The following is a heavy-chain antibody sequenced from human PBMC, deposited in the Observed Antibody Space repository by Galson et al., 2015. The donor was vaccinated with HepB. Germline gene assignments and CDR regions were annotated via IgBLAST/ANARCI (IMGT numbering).Heavy chain of an antibody. J-gene: IGHJ4*02. V-gene: IGHV3-23*01. Sequence: SLRLSCAASGFTFSSYAMSWVRQARGKGLEWVSVISGGGGSPYYADFVKGRFTISRDNSKNTLYLQMNSLRAEDTAVYYCGKRTYDSSGYLDYWGQGTLVTVSS. CDR2: ISGGGGSP. D-gene: IGHD3-22*01. CDR3: GKRTYDSSGYLDY. CDR1: GFTFSSYA.